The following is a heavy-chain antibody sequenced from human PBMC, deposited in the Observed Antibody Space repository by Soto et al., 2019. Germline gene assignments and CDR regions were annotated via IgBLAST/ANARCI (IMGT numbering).Heavy chain of an antibody. Sequence: GASVKVSCKTSGYTFTDYFMHWVRQAPGQGLEWMGWINPKKGEINYAQSFQGRVTMTRDTSIRTVYMELSRLTSDDTGVFYCARDVAPSGDHRVDVGR. V-gene: IGHV1-2*02. CDR2: INPKKGEI. CDR1: GYTFTDYF. CDR3: ARDVAPSGDHRVDV. D-gene: IGHD2-21*01. J-gene: IGHJ3*01.